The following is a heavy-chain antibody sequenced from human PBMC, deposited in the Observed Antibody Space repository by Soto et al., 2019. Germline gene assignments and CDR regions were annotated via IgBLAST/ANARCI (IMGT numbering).Heavy chain of an antibody. CDR1: AGSTRPGRYL. D-gene: IGHD3-22*01. CDR2: IYDSGSS. V-gene: IGHV4-30-2*01. CDR3: ARATQYYFDTSGYPAEHHFAFDI. Sequence: SQALSVPTAGSAGSTRPGRYLLCWLLQEQRKILECIGYIYDSGSSYYNPSLKSRVTISVDRSRNQFSLRLSSVTAADTAVYYCARATQYYFDTSGYPAEHHFAFDIWGQGTIVIVSS. J-gene: IGHJ3*02.